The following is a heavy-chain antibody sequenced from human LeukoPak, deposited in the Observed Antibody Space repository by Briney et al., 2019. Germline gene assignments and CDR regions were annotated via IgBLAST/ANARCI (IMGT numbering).Heavy chain of an antibody. CDR2: INHSGST. CDR3: ASAPAVVVVAATYARWFDY. J-gene: IGHJ4*02. Sequence: SETLSLTCAVYGGSFSGYYWSWIRQPPGKGLEWIGEINHSGSTNYNPSLKSRVTISVDTSKNQFSLQLSSVTAADTAVYYCASAPAVVVVAATYARWFDYWGQGTLVTVSS. D-gene: IGHD2-15*01. V-gene: IGHV4-34*01. CDR1: GGSFSGYY.